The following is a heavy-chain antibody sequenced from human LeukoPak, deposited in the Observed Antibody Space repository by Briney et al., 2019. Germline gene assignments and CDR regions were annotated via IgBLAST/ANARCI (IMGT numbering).Heavy chain of an antibody. Sequence: SETLSLTCAVSGGFISSGGYSWSWIRQPPGKGLEWIGYIYHSGSTYYNPSLKSRVTISVDRSKNQFSLKLSSVTAADTAVYYCARAVINYLDYWGQGTLVTVSS. J-gene: IGHJ4*02. CDR1: GGFISSGGYS. CDR3: ARAVINYLDY. D-gene: IGHD2-21*01. CDR2: IYHSGST. V-gene: IGHV4-30-2*01.